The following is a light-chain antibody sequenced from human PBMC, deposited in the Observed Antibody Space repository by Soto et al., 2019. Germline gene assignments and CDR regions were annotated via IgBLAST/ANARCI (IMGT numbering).Light chain of an antibody. CDR1: SSDVGGFDF. J-gene: IGLJ1*01. CDR2: DVT. Sequence: QTALTQPASVSGSPGQSITISCTGTSSDVGGFDFVSWYQQHPGTAPKLIIYDVTNRPSGVSDRFSGSKSDNTASLTISGLQPEDEADYYCSSYTTTSSLTYVFGTGTKLTVL. V-gene: IGLV2-14*01. CDR3: SSYTTTSSLTYV.